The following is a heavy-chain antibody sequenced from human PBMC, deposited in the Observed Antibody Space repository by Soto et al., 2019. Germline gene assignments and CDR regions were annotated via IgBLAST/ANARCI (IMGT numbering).Heavy chain of an antibody. CDR1: GFTFNSYY. J-gene: IGHJ4*02. V-gene: IGHV3-7*03. Sequence: EVQLVESGGGLVQPGGSLRLSCAASGFTFNSYYMSWVRQAPGEGLEWVANIKPDGSEKYYVDSVEGRFTISRDNARNSLYLQMNRMSAEDTAVYFCVSEWRDGYDHTFNHWGQGTPVTVSS. CDR3: VSEWRDGYDHTFNH. CDR2: IKPDGSEK. D-gene: IGHD5-12*01.